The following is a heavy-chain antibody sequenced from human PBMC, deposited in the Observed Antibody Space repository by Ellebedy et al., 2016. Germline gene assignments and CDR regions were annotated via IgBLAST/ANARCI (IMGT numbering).Heavy chain of an antibody. J-gene: IGHJ4*02. D-gene: IGHD3-16*01. CDR3: AREEEAVNAFDI. CDR2: IKQDGSEK. CDR1: GFTFSSYW. V-gene: IGHV3-7*01. Sequence: GESLKISXAASGFTFSSYWMSWVRQAPGKGLEWVANIKQDGSEKYYVDSVKGRFTISRDNAKNSLYLQMNSLRAEDTAVYYCAREEEAVNAFDIWGQGTLVTVSS.